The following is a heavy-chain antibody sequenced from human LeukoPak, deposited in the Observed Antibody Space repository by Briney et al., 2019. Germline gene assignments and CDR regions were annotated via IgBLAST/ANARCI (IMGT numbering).Heavy chain of an antibody. CDR1: GGSISSSSYY. CDR2: IYYSGST. D-gene: IGHD3-16*01. J-gene: IGHJ4*02. Sequence: PSETLSLTCTVSGGSISSSSYYWGWIRQPPGKGLEWIGSIYYSGSTYYNPSLKSRVTISVDTSKNQFSLKLSSVTAADTAVYYCARLGDRGAYWGQGTLVTVSS. CDR3: ARLGDRGAY. V-gene: IGHV4-39*01.